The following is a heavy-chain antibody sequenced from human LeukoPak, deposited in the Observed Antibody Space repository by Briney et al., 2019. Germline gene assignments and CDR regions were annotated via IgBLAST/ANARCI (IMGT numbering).Heavy chain of an antibody. J-gene: IGHJ4*02. CDR2: TYYRSKWYN. V-gene: IGHV6-1*01. CDR1: GDSVSSNSAA. CDR3: ARETSHFDY. Sequence: SQTLSLTCVISGDSVSSNSAAWNWIRRSPSRGLEWLGRTYYRSKWYNDYAVSVKSRITINPDTSKNQFFLQLNSVTPGDTAVYYCARETSHFDYWGQGTLVTVSS.